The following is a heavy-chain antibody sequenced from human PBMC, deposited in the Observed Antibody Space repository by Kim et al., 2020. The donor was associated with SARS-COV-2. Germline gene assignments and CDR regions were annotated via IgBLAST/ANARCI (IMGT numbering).Heavy chain of an antibody. D-gene: IGHD6-19*01. CDR3: ARDSITASGGGAFDI. CDR2: IYSGGST. V-gene: IGHV3-53*01. J-gene: IGHJ3*02. CDR1: GFTVSSNY. Sequence: GGSLRLSCAASGFTVSSNYMSWVRQAPGKGLEWVSVIYSGGSTYYADSVKGRFTISRDNSKNTLYLQMNSLRAEDTAVYYCARDSITASGGGAFDIWGQGTMVTVSS.